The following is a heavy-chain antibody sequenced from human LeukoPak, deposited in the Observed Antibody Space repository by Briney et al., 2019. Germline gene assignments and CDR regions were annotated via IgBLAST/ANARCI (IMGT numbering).Heavy chain of an antibody. D-gene: IGHD4-17*01. CDR3: ARENDYGDYEFDY. CDR1: GYTFTSHG. Sequence: ASLKFSCKASGYTFTSHGISWERQAPGQGLERMGWISAYNGNTNYAQKLQGRVTMTTDTSTSTAYMELRSLRSDDTAVYYCARENDYGDYEFDYWGQGTLVTVSS. V-gene: IGHV1-18*01. CDR2: ISAYNGNT. J-gene: IGHJ4*02.